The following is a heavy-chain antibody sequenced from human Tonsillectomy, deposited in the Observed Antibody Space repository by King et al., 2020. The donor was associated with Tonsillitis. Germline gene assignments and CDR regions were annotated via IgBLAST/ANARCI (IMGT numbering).Heavy chain of an antibody. D-gene: IGHD6-19*01. CDR2: IHSGGAT. V-gene: IGHV3-66*01. CDR3: AREDSRGWDGHDYSYMDV. CDR1: GLIVRSSY. J-gene: IGHJ6*03. Sequence: VQLVESGGGLVQPGGSLRLSCAASGLIVRSSYMTWVRQAPGKGLEWVAVIHSGGATSYADSVKGRFTISRDPAWNTLYLQMNSLRADDTAVYFCAREDSRGWDGHDYSYMDVWGRGTTVTVSS.